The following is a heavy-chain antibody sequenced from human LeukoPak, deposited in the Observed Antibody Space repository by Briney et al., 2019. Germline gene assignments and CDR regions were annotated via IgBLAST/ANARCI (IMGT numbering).Heavy chain of an antibody. D-gene: IGHD1-26*01. CDR3: ARDADSGSYYFDY. J-gene: IGHJ4*02. CDR1: GFTFSSYE. Sequence: PGGSLRLSCAASGFTFSSYEMNWVRQAPGKGLEWVSYISSSGSTIYYADSVKGRFTNSRDNAKNSLYLQMNSLRAEDTAVYYCARDADSGSYYFDYWGQGTLVTVSS. CDR2: ISSSGSTI. V-gene: IGHV3-48*03.